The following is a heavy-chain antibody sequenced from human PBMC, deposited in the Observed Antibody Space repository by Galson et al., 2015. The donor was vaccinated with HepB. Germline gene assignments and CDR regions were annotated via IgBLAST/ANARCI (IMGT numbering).Heavy chain of an antibody. V-gene: IGHV3-74*01. J-gene: IGHJ4*02. CDR2: INTDGSST. D-gene: IGHD6-13*01. Sequence: SLRLSCAASGFTFSNAWMSWVRQAPGKGLVWVSRINTDGSSTNYADSVKGRFTISRDNAKKTLYLQMNSLRAEDTAVYYCARDAAAADPAVGYWGQGILVTVSS. CDR3: ARDAAAADPAVGY. CDR1: GFTFSNAW.